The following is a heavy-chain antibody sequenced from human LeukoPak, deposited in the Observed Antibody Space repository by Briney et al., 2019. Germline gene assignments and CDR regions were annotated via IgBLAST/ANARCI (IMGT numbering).Heavy chain of an antibody. CDR2: IYYSGST. J-gene: IGHJ3*02. V-gene: IGHV4-59*08. Sequence: SETLSLTCTVSGGSISTYHWSWIRQSPGKGLEWIGSIYYSGSTNYNPSLKSRVSTSVDTSKNQFSLELSSVTAADTAVYYCAVNSTKHTFDIWGQGTMVTVYS. CDR3: AVNSTKHTFDI. D-gene: IGHD5/OR15-5a*01. CDR1: GGSISTYH.